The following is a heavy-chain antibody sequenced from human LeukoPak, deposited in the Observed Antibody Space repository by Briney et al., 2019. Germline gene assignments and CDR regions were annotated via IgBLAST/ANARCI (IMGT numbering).Heavy chain of an antibody. CDR1: GYSISSGYY. Sequence: SETLSLTCAVSGYSISSGYYWGWIRQPPGKGLEWIGSIYHSGSTYYNPSLTSRVTISVDTSKNQFSLKLSSVTAADTAVYYCARDRELLWFGELSEYYYMDVWGKGTTVTVSS. J-gene: IGHJ6*03. CDR3: ARDRELLWFGELSEYYYMDV. V-gene: IGHV4-38-2*02. CDR2: IYHSGST. D-gene: IGHD3-10*01.